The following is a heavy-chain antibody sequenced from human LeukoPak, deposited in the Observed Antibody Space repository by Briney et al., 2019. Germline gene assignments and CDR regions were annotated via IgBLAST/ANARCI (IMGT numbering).Heavy chain of an antibody. CDR3: AGRSSTSM. J-gene: IGHJ3*02. CDR1: GFTFSTYN. CDR2: ISTNSNYI. V-gene: IGHV3-21*01. D-gene: IGHD2-2*01. Sequence: GGSLRLSCAASGFTFSTYNMNWVRQAPGKGLEWVSSISTNSNYIYYADSVKGRFTISRDNAKNSLYLQMNSLRAEDTAVYYCAGRSSTSMWGQGTMVTVSS.